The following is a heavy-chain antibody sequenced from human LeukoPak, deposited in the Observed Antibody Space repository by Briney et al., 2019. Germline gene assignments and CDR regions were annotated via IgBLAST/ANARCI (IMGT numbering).Heavy chain of an antibody. CDR3: AELGITMIGGV. V-gene: IGHV3-74*01. CDR1: EITFSSYW. Sequence: PGGSLRLSCAASEITFSSYWMHWVRQAPGKGLVWVSRINSDGSSTSYADSVKGRFTISRDNAKNTLYLQMNSLRAEDTAVYYCAELGITMIGGVWGKGTTVTISS. CDR2: INSDGSST. D-gene: IGHD3-10*02. J-gene: IGHJ6*04.